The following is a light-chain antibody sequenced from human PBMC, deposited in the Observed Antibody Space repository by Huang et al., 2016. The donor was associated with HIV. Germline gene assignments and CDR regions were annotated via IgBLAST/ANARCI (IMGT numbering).Light chain of an antibody. V-gene: IGKV1-5*03. CDR1: QNVSNW. CDR2: KAS. CDR3: QHYNSPSGT. Sequence: DIHMTQSPSTLSASVGDRVTITCRASQNVSNWLAWYQQKPGKAPKVLIYKASILETGVASRFSGSGSGTEFSLTINNLQPDDFATFYCQHYNSPSGTFGQGTKLEIK. J-gene: IGKJ2*01.